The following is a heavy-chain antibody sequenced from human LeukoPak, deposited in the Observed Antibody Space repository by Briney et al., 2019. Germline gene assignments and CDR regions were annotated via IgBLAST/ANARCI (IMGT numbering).Heavy chain of an antibody. D-gene: IGHD3-22*01. J-gene: IGHJ4*02. CDR1: GGSISSYY. CDR3: ARGGSSGYYYG. Sequence: SETLSLTCTVSGGSISSYYRSWIRQPAGKGLEWIGRLYTSGSTNYNPSLKSRVTMSVDTSKNQFSLKLTSITAADTAVYYCARGGSSGYYYGWGQGTLVTVSS. V-gene: IGHV4-4*07. CDR2: LYTSGST.